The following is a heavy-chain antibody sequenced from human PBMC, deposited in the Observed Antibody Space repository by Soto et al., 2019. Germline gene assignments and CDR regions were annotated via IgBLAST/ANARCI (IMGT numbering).Heavy chain of an antibody. D-gene: IGHD5-18*01. CDR3: ATESGSTYGYFDH. CDR2: ISNSGST. V-gene: IGHV4-30-4*01. CDR1: GGSVTSDVDY. J-gene: IGHJ4*02. Sequence: SETLCLTCTGSGGSVTSDVDYWTWIRQSPGKGLEWIGYISNSGSTGYNPSLKTRLSMSVDRSKNQFTLRLTSVTAADTAVYFCATESGSTYGYFDHWGQGTQVT.